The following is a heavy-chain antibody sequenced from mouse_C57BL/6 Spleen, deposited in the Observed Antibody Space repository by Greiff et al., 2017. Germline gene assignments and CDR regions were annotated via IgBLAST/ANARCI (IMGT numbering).Heavy chain of an antibody. D-gene: IGHD2-2*01. Sequence: VKLQQPGAELVMPGASVKLSCKASGYTFTSYWMHWVKQRPGQGLEWIGEIDPSDSYTNYNQKFKGKSTLTVDKYSSTAYMQLSSLTSEDSAVYYCARDPIWLHAMDYWGQGTSVTVSS. CDR2: IDPSDSYT. J-gene: IGHJ4*01. CDR3: ARDPIWLHAMDY. V-gene: IGHV1-69*01. CDR1: GYTFTSYW.